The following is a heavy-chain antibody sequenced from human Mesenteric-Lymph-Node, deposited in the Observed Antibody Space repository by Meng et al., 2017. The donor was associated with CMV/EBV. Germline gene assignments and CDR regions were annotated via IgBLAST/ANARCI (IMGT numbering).Heavy chain of an antibody. CDR1: RYTFTSYA. CDR3: ARVEAAAVYYFDY. Sequence: NASRYTFTSYAMHWVRQAPGQRLEWMGWINAGNGNTKYSQKFQDRVTITWDTSERTAYMDLRSLRSDDTAVYYCARVEAAAVYYFDYWGQGTLVTLSS. V-gene: IGHV1-3*01. D-gene: IGHD6-13*01. J-gene: IGHJ4*02. CDR2: INAGNGNT.